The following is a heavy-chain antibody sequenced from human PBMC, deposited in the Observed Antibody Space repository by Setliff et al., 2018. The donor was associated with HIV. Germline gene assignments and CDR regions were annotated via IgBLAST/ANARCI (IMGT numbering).Heavy chain of an antibody. CDR2: MSGSGVST. V-gene: IGHV3-23*01. J-gene: IGHJ3*02. Sequence: GGSLRLSCAASGFTFRSYAMSWVRQAPGKGLEWVSVMSGSGVSTHYVDSVKGRFTISRDSSKNTLYLQMNTLRAEDTAIYYWAKQMKSMGPYDGFDIWGQGTMVTVSS. CDR1: GFTFRSYA. D-gene: IGHD3-10*01. CDR3: AKQMKSMGPYDGFDI.